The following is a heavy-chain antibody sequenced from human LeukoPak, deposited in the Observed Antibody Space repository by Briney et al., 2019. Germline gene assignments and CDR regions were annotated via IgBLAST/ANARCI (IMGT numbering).Heavy chain of an antibody. CDR3: ARHLGHYYGSGSVYAFDI. J-gene: IGHJ3*02. V-gene: IGHV4-4*02. CDR1: GGSISSSNW. CDR2: IYYSGST. D-gene: IGHD3-10*01. Sequence: SSGTLSLTCAVSGGSISSSNWWSWVRQPPGKGLEWIGSIYYSGSTYYNPSLKSRVTISVDTSKNQFSLKLSSVTAADTAVYYCARHLGHYYGSGSVYAFDIWGQGTMVTVSS.